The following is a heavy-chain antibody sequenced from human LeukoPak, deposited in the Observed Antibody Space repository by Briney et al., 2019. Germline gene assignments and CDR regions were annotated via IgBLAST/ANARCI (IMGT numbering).Heavy chain of an antibody. J-gene: IGHJ5*02. V-gene: IGHV4-4*07. D-gene: IGHD3-10*01. CDR3: ARDSGTTGEVKFDP. Sequence: SETLSPTCTVSGGSISSYYWSWIRQPAGAALEWIGRIYTSGTITYNPSLKSRVTMSVDTSKNQFSLKLSSVTAADTAVYYCARDSGTTGEVKFDPWGQGTLVTVSS. CDR2: IYTSGTI. CDR1: GGSISSYY.